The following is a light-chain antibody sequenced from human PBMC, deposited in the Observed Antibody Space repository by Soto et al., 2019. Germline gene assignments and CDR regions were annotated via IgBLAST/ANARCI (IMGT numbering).Light chain of an antibody. V-gene: IGKV3-15*01. J-gene: IGKJ1*01. CDR2: GAS. CDR3: QHYHNWPPWT. CDR1: QSVSSN. Sequence: EIVMTQSPATLSVSPGERATLSCRASQSVSSNLAWYQQKPGQAPRLLIYGASTRATGIPARFSGSGSGTKFTPTISSLQSEDFAVYYCQHYHNWPPWTFGQGTKVEVK.